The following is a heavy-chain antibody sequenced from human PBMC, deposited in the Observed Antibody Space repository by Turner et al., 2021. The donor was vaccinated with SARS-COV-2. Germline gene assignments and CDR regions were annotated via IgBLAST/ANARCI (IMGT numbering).Heavy chain of an antibody. Sequence: QVQLVQSGAEVKTPGASVKVSCKASGYTFTSYGISWVRQAPGQGLEWMGWISAYNGNTNYAQKLQGRVTMTTDTSTSTAYMELRSLRSDDTAVYYCAREPFTYYYDSSGNWFDPWGQGTLVTVSS. V-gene: IGHV1-18*01. CDR2: ISAYNGNT. D-gene: IGHD3-22*01. CDR1: GYTFTSYG. J-gene: IGHJ5*02. CDR3: AREPFTYYYDSSGNWFDP.